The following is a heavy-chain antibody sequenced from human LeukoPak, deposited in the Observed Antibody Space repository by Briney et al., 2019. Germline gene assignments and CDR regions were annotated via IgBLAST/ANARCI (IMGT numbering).Heavy chain of an antibody. Sequence: ASVKVSCKASGYTYTGYYMHWVRQAPGQGLEWMGWINPNSGGTNYAQKFQGRVTMTRDTSISTAYMELSRLRSDDTAVYYCARDRVPAAIGGDYWGQGTLVTVSS. J-gene: IGHJ4*02. CDR2: INPNSGGT. D-gene: IGHD2-2*01. CDR1: GYTYTGYY. V-gene: IGHV1-2*02. CDR3: ARDRVPAAIGGDY.